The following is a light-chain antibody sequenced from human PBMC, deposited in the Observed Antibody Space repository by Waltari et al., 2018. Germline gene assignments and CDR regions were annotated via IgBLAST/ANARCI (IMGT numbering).Light chain of an antibody. V-gene: IGKV3-20*01. CDR3: QQYGGSPPYT. Sequence: EIVLTQSPGTLSLSPGDRATLSCRASQSFSSSFLAWYQQKPGQAPRLLIYGASSRATGIPDRLRGGGSGTDFTLTISRLEPEDFAVYYCQQYGGSPPYTFGQGTKLEI. J-gene: IGKJ2*01. CDR1: QSFSSSF. CDR2: GAS.